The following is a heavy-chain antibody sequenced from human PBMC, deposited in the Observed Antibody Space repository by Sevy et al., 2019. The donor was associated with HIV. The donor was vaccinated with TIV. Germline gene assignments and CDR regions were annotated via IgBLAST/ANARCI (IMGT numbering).Heavy chain of an antibody. CDR1: GYTLTKLP. CDR3: ATLDFWSDHPFYGTDV. Sequence: ASVKVSCKVSGYTLTKLPMNWVRQAAGKGLEWMGGLDPEDGETIYAQNFQGRVTMTEDTSSDTAYMELSSLRSEDTAVYYCATLDFWSDHPFYGTDVWGQGTTVTVSS. V-gene: IGHV1-24*01. D-gene: IGHD3-3*01. J-gene: IGHJ6*02. CDR2: LDPEDGET.